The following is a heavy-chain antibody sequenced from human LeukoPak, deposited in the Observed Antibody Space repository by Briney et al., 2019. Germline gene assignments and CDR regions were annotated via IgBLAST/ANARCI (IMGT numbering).Heavy chain of an antibody. D-gene: IGHD5-12*01. V-gene: IGHV3-66*01. J-gene: IGHJ2*01. CDR2: IYSGGST. CDR3: ARDPNSGYDMVWYLDL. CDR1: GFTVSSNY. Sequence: PGGSLRLSCAASGFTVSSNYMSWVRQAPGKGLEWVSVIYSGGSTYYADSVKGRFTISRDNSKNTLYLQMNSLRAEDTAVYYCARDPNSGYDMVWYLDLWGRGTLVTVSS.